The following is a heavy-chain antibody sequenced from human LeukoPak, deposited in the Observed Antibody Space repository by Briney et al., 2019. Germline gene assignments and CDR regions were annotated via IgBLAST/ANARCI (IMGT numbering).Heavy chain of an antibody. CDR2: KFSHDGST. J-gene: IGHJ6*02. CDR3: ARDSGNFHYDMDV. V-gene: IGHV1-46*02. Sequence: GASVKVSSKTSGYSFNSHHVHWVRQAPGQGLEWMGVKFSHDGSTSNTQKFQGRITMTRDTSTSTVYMELSSLRSEDTAVYYCARDSGNFHYDMDVWGQGTTVIVSS. D-gene: IGHD3-10*01. CDR1: GYSFNSHH.